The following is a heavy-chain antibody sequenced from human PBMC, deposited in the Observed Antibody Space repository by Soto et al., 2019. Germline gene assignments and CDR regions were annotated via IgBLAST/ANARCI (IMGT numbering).Heavy chain of an antibody. CDR3: AREGIYGAIDY. CDR1: GFTFSSYW. Sequence: GGSLRLSCAASGFTFSSYWMHWVRQAPGKGLVWVSRINSDGSSTNYADSVKGRFTISRDNAKNTLYLQMNSLRAGDTAMYYCAREGIYGAIDYWGQGTLVTVSS. CDR2: INSDGSST. V-gene: IGHV3-74*01. J-gene: IGHJ4*02. D-gene: IGHD4-17*01.